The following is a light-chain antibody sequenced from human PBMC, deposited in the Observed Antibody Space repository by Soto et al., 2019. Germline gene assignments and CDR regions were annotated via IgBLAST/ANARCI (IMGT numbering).Light chain of an antibody. CDR3: QQSYSAPVH. V-gene: IGKV1-39*01. CDR1: QSISSY. Sequence: DIPMTQSPSSLSASVGDRVTITCRASQSISSYLNWYQQKPGKAPILLIYAASSLQSGVPSRCSGSGSGTDFTRTISSLQPEDFATYYCQQSYSAPVHFGQGTKLEIK. J-gene: IGKJ2*01. CDR2: AAS.